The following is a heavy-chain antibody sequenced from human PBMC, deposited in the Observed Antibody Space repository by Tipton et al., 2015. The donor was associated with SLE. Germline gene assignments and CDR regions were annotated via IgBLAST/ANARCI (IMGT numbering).Heavy chain of an antibody. CDR3: ARRHYSGPFDS. V-gene: IGHV4-39*07. D-gene: IGHD5-12*01. J-gene: IGHJ4*02. Sequence: TLSLTCTVSGGPIRSSSSHWGWIRQPPGKGLEWIGSISNSGRTAYNPSLKTRVAISLDSSKNQFSLTLRSVTAADTAVYYCARRHYSGPFDSWGQGTLVTVSS. CDR1: GGPIRSSSSH. CDR2: ISNSGRT.